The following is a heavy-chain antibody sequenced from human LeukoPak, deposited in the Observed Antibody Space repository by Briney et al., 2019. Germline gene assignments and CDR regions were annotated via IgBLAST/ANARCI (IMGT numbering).Heavy chain of an antibody. Sequence: GGSXRXSXAXXGFTFSSYSMNWVRQAPGKGLEWVSYISSSSSTIYYADSVKGRFTISRDNAKNSLYLQMNSLRDEDTAVYYCARERHDFWSGYFHYYYYGMDVWGQGTTVTVSS. J-gene: IGHJ6*02. D-gene: IGHD3-3*01. CDR3: ARERHDFWSGYFHYYYYGMDV. V-gene: IGHV3-48*02. CDR2: ISSSSSTI. CDR1: GFTFSSYS.